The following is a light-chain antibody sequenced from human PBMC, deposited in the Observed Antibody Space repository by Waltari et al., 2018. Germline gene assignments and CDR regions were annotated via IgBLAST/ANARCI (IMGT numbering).Light chain of an antibody. Sequence: HSALTQPASVSGSPGQSITISCPGTNSDVGKYNYVSLYQQPPGKAPKLMIYDVNKWPSGVSTRFAGSKSGNTASLIISGLQADDEADYFCCSYAGSSTYVYGTGTKVTVL. V-gene: IGLV2-23*02. CDR2: DVN. CDR3: CSYAGSSTYV. J-gene: IGLJ1*01. CDR1: NSDVGKYNY.